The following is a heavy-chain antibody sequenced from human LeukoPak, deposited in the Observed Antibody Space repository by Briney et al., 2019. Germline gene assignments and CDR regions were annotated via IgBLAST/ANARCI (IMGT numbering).Heavy chain of an antibody. D-gene: IGHD1-26*01. CDR3: ARRIVGATKTGENWFDP. V-gene: IGHV5-10-1*01. Sequence: LGESLKISCKGSGYSFTSYWISWVRQMPGKGLDWMGRIDPSDSYTNYSPSFQGHVTISADKSISTAYLQWSSLKASGTAMYYCARRIVGATKTGENWFDPWGQGTLVTVSS. CDR2: IDPSDSYT. J-gene: IGHJ5*02. CDR1: GYSFTSYW.